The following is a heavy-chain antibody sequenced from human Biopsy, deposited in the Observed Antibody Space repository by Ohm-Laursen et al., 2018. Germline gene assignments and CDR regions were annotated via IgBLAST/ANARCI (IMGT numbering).Heavy chain of an antibody. CDR3: ARESPLRLGVCGAIRCFKEVFGMDV. CDR2: VNPVAEAT. CDR1: GYNFGNYY. Sequence: GASVKVSCKASGYNFGNYYINWVRKVPGQGLEWMGVVNPVAEATMYAQKFQDRITLTRDASTNTIYMDLTSLTSEDTAVYYCARESPLRLGVCGAIRCFKEVFGMDVWGQGTTVIVSS. D-gene: IGHD2-21*01. J-gene: IGHJ6*02. V-gene: IGHV1-46*01.